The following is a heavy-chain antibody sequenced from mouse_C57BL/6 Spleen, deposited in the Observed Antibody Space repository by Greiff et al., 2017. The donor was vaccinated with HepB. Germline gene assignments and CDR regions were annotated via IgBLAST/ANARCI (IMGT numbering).Heavy chain of an antibody. CDR1: GFNIKDDY. CDR3: TTWTTVVAGAY. D-gene: IGHD1-1*01. J-gene: IGHJ3*01. V-gene: IGHV14-4*01. Sequence: VTLKVSGAELVRPGASVKLSCTASGFNIKDDYMHWVKQRPEQGLEWIGWIDPENGDTEYASKFQGKATITADTSSNTAYLQLSSLTSEDTAVYYCTTWTTVVAGAYWGQGTLVTVSA. CDR2: IDPENGDT.